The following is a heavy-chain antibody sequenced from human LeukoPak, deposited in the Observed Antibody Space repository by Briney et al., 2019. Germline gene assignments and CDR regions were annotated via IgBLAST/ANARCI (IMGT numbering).Heavy chain of an antibody. CDR3: ASDLGYCSSTSCRYFDP. Sequence: SETLSLTCTVSGGSISSGGYYWSWIRQPPGKGLEWIGYISHSGSTYYNPSLESRVTISVDRSKNQFSLILTSVTAADTAVYYCASDLGYCSSTSCRYFDPWGQGTLVTVSS. V-gene: IGHV4-30-2*01. CDR2: ISHSGST. D-gene: IGHD2-2*01. CDR1: GGSISSGGYY. J-gene: IGHJ5*02.